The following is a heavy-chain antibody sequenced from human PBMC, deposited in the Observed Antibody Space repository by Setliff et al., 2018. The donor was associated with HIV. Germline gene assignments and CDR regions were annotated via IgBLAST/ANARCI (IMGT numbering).Heavy chain of an antibody. J-gene: IGHJ5*02. CDR3: ARLRGSYDFSNWFDP. CDR1: GGSINTGSYY. V-gene: IGHV4-61*02. CDR2: IYTSGST. Sequence: SETLSLTCTVSGGSINTGSYYWSWIRQPAGKGLEWIGRIYTSGSTNYNPSLKSRVTISVDTAKNQFSLKLSSVTAADTAVYYCARLRGSYDFSNWFDPWGQGTQVTVSS. D-gene: IGHD3-3*01.